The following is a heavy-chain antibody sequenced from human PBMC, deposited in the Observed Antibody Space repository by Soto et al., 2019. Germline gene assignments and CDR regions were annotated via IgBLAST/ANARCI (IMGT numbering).Heavy chain of an antibody. CDR1: GFSLSPYW. J-gene: IGHJ4*02. D-gene: IGHD3-16*01. V-gene: IGHV3-74*03. Sequence: PGGSLRLSCAASGFSLSPYWMHWVRQVPGRGLEWVARLSSDGFGAAYEDSVKGRFFISRDIARNTLSLQMNSLRADDTAVYYCARDLGGPDYWGRGTSVTVSS. CDR3: ARDLGGPDY. CDR2: LSSDGFGA.